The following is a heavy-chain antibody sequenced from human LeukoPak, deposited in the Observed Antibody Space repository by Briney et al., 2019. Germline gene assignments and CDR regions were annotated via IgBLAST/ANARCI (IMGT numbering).Heavy chain of an antibody. Sequence: SETLSLTCTVSGGSISSYYWSWIRQPPGKGLEWIGYIYYSGSTNYNPSLKSRVTISVDTSKNQFSLKLSSVTAADTAVYYWARGTYWSGGSCSRYYYIDVWGKGTTVTVSS. CDR3: ARGTYWSGGSCSRYYYIDV. D-gene: IGHD2-15*01. CDR1: GGSISSYY. V-gene: IGHV4-59*01. CDR2: IYYSGST. J-gene: IGHJ6*03.